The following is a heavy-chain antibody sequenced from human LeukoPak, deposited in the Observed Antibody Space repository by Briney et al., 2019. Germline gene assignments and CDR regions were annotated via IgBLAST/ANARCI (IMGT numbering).Heavy chain of an antibody. CDR3: ARVIAVVRGGGLSYYYAMDV. Sequence: GSLRLSCAASGFTFISYSMTWVRQAPGKGLEWVSYINSGSSTMYYADSVKGRFTISRDNGKTSLYLQMNSLRDEDTAVYYCARVIAVVRGGGLSYYYAMDVWGQGTTVTVSS. V-gene: IGHV3-48*02. D-gene: IGHD3-10*01. CDR1: GFTFISYS. J-gene: IGHJ6*02. CDR2: INSGSSTM.